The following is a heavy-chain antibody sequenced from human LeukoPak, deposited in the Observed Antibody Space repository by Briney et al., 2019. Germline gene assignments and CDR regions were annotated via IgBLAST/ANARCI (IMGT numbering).Heavy chain of an antibody. CDR1: GFNVDDFA. Sequence: GGSLRLSCAASGFNVDDFAMHWVRQTPGKGLEWVAAISWDDDSTYYVDSVKGRFTISRDNSKNSLYLQMNSLRSDDTAFYYCARGLGGLDWGQGTLVTVSS. V-gene: IGHV3-43D*04. D-gene: IGHD3-10*01. CDR3: ARGLGGLD. J-gene: IGHJ4*02. CDR2: ISWDDDST.